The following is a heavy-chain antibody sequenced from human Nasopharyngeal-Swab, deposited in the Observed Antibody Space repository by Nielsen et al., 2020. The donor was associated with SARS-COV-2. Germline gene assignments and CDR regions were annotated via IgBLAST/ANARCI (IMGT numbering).Heavy chain of an antibody. CDR2: ISAYNGNT. CDR3: ATGTVVGATGWFDP. Sequence: WVRQAPGQGLEWMGWISAYNGNTNYAQKLQGRVTMTTDTSTSTAYMELSSLRSEDTAVYYCATGTVVGATGWFDPWGQGTLVTVSS. J-gene: IGHJ5*02. D-gene: IGHD1-26*01. V-gene: IGHV1-18*01.